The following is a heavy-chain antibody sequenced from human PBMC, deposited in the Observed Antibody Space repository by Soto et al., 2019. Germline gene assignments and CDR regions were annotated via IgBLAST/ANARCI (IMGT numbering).Heavy chain of an antibody. D-gene: IGHD2-15*01. CDR2: IKQDGSEK. CDR3: ARDWEDCSGGSCYGYFSGYMDV. J-gene: IGHJ6*03. Sequence: GGSLRLSCAASGFTFSSYWMSWVRQAPGKGLEWVANIKQDGSEKYYVDSVKGRFTISRDNAKNSLYLQMNSLRAEDTAVYYCARDWEDCSGGSCYGYFSGYMDVWGKGTTVTVSS. CDR1: GFTFSSYW. V-gene: IGHV3-7*01.